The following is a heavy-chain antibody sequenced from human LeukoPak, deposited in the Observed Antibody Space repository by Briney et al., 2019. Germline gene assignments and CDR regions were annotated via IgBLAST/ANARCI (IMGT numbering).Heavy chain of an antibody. V-gene: IGHV3-66*02. CDR1: GFTFSSYG. D-gene: IGHD1-26*01. J-gene: IGHJ4*02. CDR2: IYSGGST. CDR3: ARSAIVPGDDY. Sequence: GGSLRLSCVASGFTFSSYGMSWVRQAPGKGLEWVSVIYSGGSTYYADSVKGRFTISRDNSKNTLYLQMNSLRAEDTAVYYCARSAIVPGDDYWGQGTLVTVSS.